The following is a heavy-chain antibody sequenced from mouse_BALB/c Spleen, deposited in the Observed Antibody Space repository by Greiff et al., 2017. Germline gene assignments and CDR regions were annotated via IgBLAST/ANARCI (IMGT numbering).Heavy chain of an antibody. CDR1: GYTFTSYW. V-gene: IGHV1-7*01. CDR2: INPSTGYT. Sequence: QVQLKQSGAELAKPGASVKMSCKASGYTFTSYWMHWVKQRPGQGLEWIGYINPSTGYTEYNQKFKDKATLTADKSSSTAYMQLSSLTSEDSAVYYCARRNYGSSYVWYFDVWGAGTTVTVSS. D-gene: IGHD1-1*01. CDR3: ARRNYGSSYVWYFDV. J-gene: IGHJ1*01.